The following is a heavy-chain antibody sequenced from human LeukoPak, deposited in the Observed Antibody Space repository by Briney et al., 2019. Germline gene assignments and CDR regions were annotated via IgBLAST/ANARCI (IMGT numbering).Heavy chain of an antibody. CDR3: ARGPEAKIVVPTK. CDR2: ISSSSSTI. CDR1: GFTFSSYS. Sequence: GGSLRLSCAASGFTFSSYSMNWVRQAPGKGLEWVSHISSSSSTIYYADSVKGRFTISRDNAKNSPYLQMNSLRAEDTAVYYCARGPEAKIVVPTKWGQGTLVTVSS. V-gene: IGHV3-48*01. D-gene: IGHD2-2*01. J-gene: IGHJ4*02.